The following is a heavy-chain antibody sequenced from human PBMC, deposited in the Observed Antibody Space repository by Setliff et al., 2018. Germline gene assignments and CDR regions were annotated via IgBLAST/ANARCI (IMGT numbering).Heavy chain of an antibody. CDR3: ARNAITGTTKKYYYYLDV. J-gene: IGHJ6*03. CDR1: GGIFGTLA. V-gene: IGHV1-69*10. Sequence: SVKVSCKASGGIFGTLAITWVRQAPGQGLEWMGGTIPLLPLPNYAVKFQGRVTITADKSTSTAYMELSCLTSEDTAVYYCARNAITGTTKKYYYYLDVWGQGTTVTVSS. D-gene: IGHD1-7*01. CDR2: TIPLLPLP.